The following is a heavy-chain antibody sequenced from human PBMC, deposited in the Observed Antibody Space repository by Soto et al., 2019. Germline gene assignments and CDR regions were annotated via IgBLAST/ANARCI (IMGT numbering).Heavy chain of an antibody. CDR1: GFTFSRYN. Sequence: GGSLRLSCVASGFTFSRYNIHWVRQAPGKGLEWVAYVTTSGDTVFYADSVEGRFAISRDVATNSVHLQMYSLRAEDTAVYYCARDLGRNTIFGALNVWGQGTTVTVSS. J-gene: IGHJ6*02. CDR3: ARDLGRNTIFGALNV. D-gene: IGHD3-3*01. CDR2: VTTSGDTV. V-gene: IGHV3-48*01.